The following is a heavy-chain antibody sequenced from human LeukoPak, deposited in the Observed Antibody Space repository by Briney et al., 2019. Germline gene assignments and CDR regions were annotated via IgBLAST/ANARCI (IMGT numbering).Heavy chain of an antibody. Sequence: AASVKVSCKASGYTFTGYYMHWVRQAPGQGLEWMGWINPNSGGTNYAQKFQGRVTMTRDTSISTAYMELSRLRSDDTAVCYCASDYGGNSYAFDYWGQGTLVTVSS. V-gene: IGHV1-2*02. D-gene: IGHD4-23*01. CDR3: ASDYGGNSYAFDY. J-gene: IGHJ4*02. CDR1: GYTFTGYY. CDR2: INPNSGGT.